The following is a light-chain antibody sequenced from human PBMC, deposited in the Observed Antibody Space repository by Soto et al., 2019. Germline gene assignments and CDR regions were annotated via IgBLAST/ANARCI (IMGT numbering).Light chain of an antibody. CDR3: QQHNNWPPWT. V-gene: IGKV3-15*01. CDR2: GAS. Sequence: EIVMTQSPATLSVSPGERATLSCRASQSVSSNLAWYQQKPGQAPRHLIYGASTRTTGIPARFSGSGSGTGFTLTISSLQSEDFALYYCQQHNNWPPWTFGQGTKVEIK. J-gene: IGKJ1*01. CDR1: QSVSSN.